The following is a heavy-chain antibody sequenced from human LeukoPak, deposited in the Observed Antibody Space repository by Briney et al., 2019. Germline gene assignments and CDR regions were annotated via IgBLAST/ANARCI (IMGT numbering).Heavy chain of an antibody. V-gene: IGHV4-34*01. D-gene: IGHD2-2*01. CDR3: ARLGYCSNTSCYIFDY. CDR2: INHSGST. J-gene: IGHJ4*02. Sequence: SETLSLTCAVYGGSFSGYYWSWIRQPPGKGLEWIGEINHSGSTNYNPSLKSRVTISVDTSKNQFSLKLSSVTAADTAVNYCARLGYCSNTSCYIFDYWGQGTLVTVSS. CDR1: GGSFSGYY.